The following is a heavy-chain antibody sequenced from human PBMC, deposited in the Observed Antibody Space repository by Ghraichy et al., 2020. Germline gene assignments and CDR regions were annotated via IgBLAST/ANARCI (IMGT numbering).Heavy chain of an antibody. CDR2: IYYSGST. Sequence: SETLSLTCTVSGGSISSSSYYWGWIRQPPGKGLEWIGSIYYSGSTYYNPSLKSRVTISVDTSKNQFSLKLSSVTAADTAVYYCARREYYGSGNAFDIWGQGTMVTVSS. CDR3: ARREYYGSGNAFDI. D-gene: IGHD3-10*01. J-gene: IGHJ3*02. V-gene: IGHV4-39*01. CDR1: GGSISSSSYY.